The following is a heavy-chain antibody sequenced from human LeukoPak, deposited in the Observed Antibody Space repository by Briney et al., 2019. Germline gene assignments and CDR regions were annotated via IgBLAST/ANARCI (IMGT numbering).Heavy chain of an antibody. J-gene: IGHJ4*02. CDR1: GFTFSRHW. CDR3: ARISTNTWYNFDY. V-gene: IGHV3-74*01. Sequence: GGSLRLSCAASGFTFSRHWMHWVRQAPGKGLVWVSRIKGDQSTTNYADSVKGRFTISRDNAKYSLYLQMNSLRAEDTAVYYCARISTNTWYNFDYWGQGTLVTVSS. CDR2: IKGDQSTT. D-gene: IGHD2-2*01.